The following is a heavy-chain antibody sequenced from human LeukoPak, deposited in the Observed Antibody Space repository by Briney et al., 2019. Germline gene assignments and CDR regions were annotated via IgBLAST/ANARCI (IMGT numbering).Heavy chain of an antibody. J-gene: IGHJ3*01. Sequence: GGSVRLSCAASGFTFSRHAMTWVRQAPGRGLEWVSGIITSGGSTFYADSMKGRFTISRDNSKNTLFLPMHSLRVDDTGVYYCAKTSRKTHIVVVLGGAFDLWGQGTVVSVSS. D-gene: IGHD3-22*01. CDR3: AKTSRKTHIVVVLGGAFDL. CDR2: IITSGGST. V-gene: IGHV3-23*01. CDR1: GFTFSRHA.